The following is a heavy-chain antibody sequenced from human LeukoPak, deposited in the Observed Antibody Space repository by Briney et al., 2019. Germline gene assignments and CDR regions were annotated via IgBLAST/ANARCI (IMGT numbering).Heavy chain of an antibody. CDR1: GFTFSSYW. V-gene: IGHV3-74*01. Sequence: GGXXRLSCAASGFTFSSYWMHWVRQAPGKGLVWVSRINSDGSSTSYADSGKGPFTISRDNAKNTLYLQMNSLRAEDTAVYYCARDDAGYSYDPRGWFDPWGQGTLVTVSS. CDR2: INSDGSST. CDR3: ARDDAGYSYDPRGWFDP. J-gene: IGHJ5*02. D-gene: IGHD5-18*01.